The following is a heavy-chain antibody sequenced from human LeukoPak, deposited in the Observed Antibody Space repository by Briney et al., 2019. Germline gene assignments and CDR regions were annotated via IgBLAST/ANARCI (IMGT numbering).Heavy chain of an antibody. J-gene: IGHJ4*02. Sequence: GGSLRLSCAASGFTFGTYEMNWVRQAPGKGLEWVSYISISGSTIYYADSVKGRFTISRDSSKNTLYLQMNSLRADDTAVYYCAKSGYNRFDYWGQGTLVTVSS. V-gene: IGHV3-48*03. CDR2: ISISGSTI. CDR1: GFTFGTYE. CDR3: AKSGYNRFDY. D-gene: IGHD5-24*01.